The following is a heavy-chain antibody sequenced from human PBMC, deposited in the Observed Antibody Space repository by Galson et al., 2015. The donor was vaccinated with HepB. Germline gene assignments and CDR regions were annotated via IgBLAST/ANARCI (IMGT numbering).Heavy chain of an antibody. V-gene: IGHV4-61*01. CDR2: TFSSGIT. CDR1: GGAVSNGTYH. CDR3: ARGRITRGLDV. D-gene: IGHD3-3*01. J-gene: IGHJ6*02. Sequence: ETLSLTCTVSGGAVSNGTYHWNWVRQPPGQGLEWIGYTFSSGITNYNPSLTSRLTISLDTSKNQFSLKLSSVTAADTAIYYCARGRITRGLDVWGQGTTVTVSS.